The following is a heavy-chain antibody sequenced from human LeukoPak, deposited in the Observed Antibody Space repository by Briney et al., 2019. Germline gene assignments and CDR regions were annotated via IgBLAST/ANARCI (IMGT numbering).Heavy chain of an antibody. CDR3: AKSAPYYFDY. V-gene: IGHV3-23*01. J-gene: IGHJ4*02. CDR1: GFTFNSYS. CDR2: ISGSGGST. Sequence: GGSLRLSCAASGFTFNSYSMNWVRQAPGKGLERVSAISGSGGSTYYADSVKGRFTISRDNSKNTLYQQMNSLRAEDTAVYYCAKSAPYYFDYWGQGTLVTVSS.